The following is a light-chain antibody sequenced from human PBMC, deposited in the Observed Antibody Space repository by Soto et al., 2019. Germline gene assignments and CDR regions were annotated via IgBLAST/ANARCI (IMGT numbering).Light chain of an antibody. CDR2: GAS. J-gene: IGKJ1*01. Sequence: EIVLAQSPGSVPVSPGEGVTLSWRASQIVSIDLAWYQQKPGQAPRLLIYGASTRATDIPPSFTGSGSGTEFTLTISSLQSEDIAVYYCQQYNKWPQTFGQGTKVDIK. V-gene: IGKV3-15*01. CDR3: QQYNKWPQT. CDR1: QIVSID.